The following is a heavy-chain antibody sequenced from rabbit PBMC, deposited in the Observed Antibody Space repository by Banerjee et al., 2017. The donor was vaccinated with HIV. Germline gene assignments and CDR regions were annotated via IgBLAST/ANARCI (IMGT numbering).Heavy chain of an antibody. V-gene: IGHV1S45*01. D-gene: IGHD6-1*01. J-gene: IGHJ3*01. CDR1: GFDFSSYYM. Sequence: QEQLKETGGGLVQPGGSLTLSCKASGFDFSSYYMSWVRQAPGKGLEWIGTIDVGSGSAYYANWARGRFTISKTSSTTVTLQMTSLTAADTATYFCAKENYDTYGYDDLWGQGTLVTVS. CDR2: IDVGSGSA. CDR3: AKENYDTYGYDDL.